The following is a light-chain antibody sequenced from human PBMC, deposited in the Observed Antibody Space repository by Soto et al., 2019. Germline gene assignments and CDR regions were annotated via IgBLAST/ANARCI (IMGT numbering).Light chain of an antibody. CDR3: QTWGTGIHV. CDR2: LNSDGSH. J-gene: IGLJ1*01. CDR1: SGHSSYA. Sequence: QPVLTQSPSASASLGASVKLTCTLSSGHSSYAIAWHQQQPEKGPRYLMKLNSDGSHSRGDGIPDRFSGSSSGAERYLTISSLQSEDEADYYCQTWGTGIHVFGTGPRSPS. V-gene: IGLV4-69*01.